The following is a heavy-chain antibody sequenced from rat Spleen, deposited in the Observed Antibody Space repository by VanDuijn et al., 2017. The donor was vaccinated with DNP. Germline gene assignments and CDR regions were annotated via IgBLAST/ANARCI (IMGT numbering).Heavy chain of an antibody. J-gene: IGHJ4*01. Sequence: EVQLVETGGGLVQPGRSLKLSCVVSGFTFSSYWMFWIRQAPGKGLVWVATIIYDGSRTYYRNSVKGRFTISRDNAKSTLYLQMDSLRSEDTATYYCTTFEGRDAWGQGTSVTVSS. CDR3: TTFEGRDA. D-gene: IGHD1-11*01. V-gene: IGHV5-31*01. CDR2: IIYDGSRT. CDR1: GFTFSSYW.